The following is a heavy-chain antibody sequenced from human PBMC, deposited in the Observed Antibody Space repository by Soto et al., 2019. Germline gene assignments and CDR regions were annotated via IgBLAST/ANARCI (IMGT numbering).Heavy chain of an antibody. CDR3: ARGSVDTVYSSGFYVY. CDR1: GGSFSAYY. CDR2: INHSGGT. V-gene: IGHV4-34*01. J-gene: IGHJ4*02. Sequence: SETLSLTCAVYGGSFSAYYWSWIRQPPGKGLEWIGEINHSGGTSYNPSLKSRVTISVDTSKSQFSLKLTSVTAADRAVYYCARGSVDTVYSSGFYVYWGQGTPVT. D-gene: IGHD3-22*01.